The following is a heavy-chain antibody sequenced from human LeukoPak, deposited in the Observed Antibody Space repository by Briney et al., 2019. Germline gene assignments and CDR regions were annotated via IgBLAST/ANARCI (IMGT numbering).Heavy chain of an antibody. CDR3: AKGTEGYLQLEH. CDR2: IYYTGST. J-gene: IGHJ5*02. CDR1: GDSISDSY. V-gene: IGHV4-59*01. Sequence: SETLSLTCTVSGDSISDSYWTWIRQPPGEGLEYIGYIYYTGSTTYSPSLRGRVTISLDKSKSRFSLKLNSVTTADTAVYFCAKGTEGYLQLEHWDQGALVTVSS. D-gene: IGHD2-15*01.